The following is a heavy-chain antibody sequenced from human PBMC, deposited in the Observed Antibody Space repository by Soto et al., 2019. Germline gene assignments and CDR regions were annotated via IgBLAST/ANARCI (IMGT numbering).Heavy chain of an antibody. CDR2: ISGSGGST. D-gene: IGHD3-16*01. Sequence: GGSLRLSCAASGFTFSSYAMSWVRQAPGKGLEWVSAISGSGGSTYYADSVKGRFTSSRDNSKNTLYLQMNSLRAADTAVYYCAKDWLGSRHSTFMDVWGKGTTVTVSS. CDR3: AKDWLGSRHSTFMDV. J-gene: IGHJ6*03. CDR1: GFTFSSYA. V-gene: IGHV3-23*01.